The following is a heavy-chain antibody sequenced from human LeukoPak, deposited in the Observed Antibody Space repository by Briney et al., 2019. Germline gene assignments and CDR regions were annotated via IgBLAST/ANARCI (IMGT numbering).Heavy chain of an antibody. CDR2: IYHSGST. V-gene: IGHV4-4*02. J-gene: IGHJ5*02. CDR1: GGSISSSNW. CDR3: ARGKIFGCGVTGTRWFDP. D-gene: IGHD1-7*01. Sequence: PSETLSLTCAVSGGSISSSNWWSWVRQPPGKGLEWIGEIYHSGSTNYNPSLKSRVTISVDKSKNQFSLKLSSVTAADTAVYYCARGKIFGCGVTGTRWFDPWGQGTLVTVSS.